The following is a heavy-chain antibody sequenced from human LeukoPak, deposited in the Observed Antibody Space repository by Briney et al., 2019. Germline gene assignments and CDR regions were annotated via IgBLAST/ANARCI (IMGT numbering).Heavy chain of an antibody. CDR3: ARQSSSWFTRVFDY. CDR2: IYHSGST. CDR1: GYSISSGYY. J-gene: IGHJ4*02. D-gene: IGHD6-13*01. V-gene: IGHV4-38-2*02. Sequence: SETLSLTCTVSGYSISSGYYWGWIRQPPGKGLEWIGSIYHSGSTYYNPSLKSRVTISVDTSKNQFSLKLSSVTAADTAVYYCARQSSSWFTRVFDYWGQGTLVTVSS.